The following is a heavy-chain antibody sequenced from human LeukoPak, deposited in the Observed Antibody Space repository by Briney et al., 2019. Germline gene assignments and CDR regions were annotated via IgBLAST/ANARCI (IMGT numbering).Heavy chain of an antibody. V-gene: IGHV4-59*01. Sequence: SETLSLTCTVSGGSISSYFWTWIRQPPGKGLEWIGYIYYSGRTNYHPSLKSRVTISVDTSKNQFSLKLSSVTAADAAVYYCARGGYYGSGNDFRFDPWGQGTLVTVSS. CDR3: ARGGYYGSGNDFRFDP. J-gene: IGHJ5*02. CDR2: IYYSGRT. CDR1: GGSISSYF. D-gene: IGHD3-10*01.